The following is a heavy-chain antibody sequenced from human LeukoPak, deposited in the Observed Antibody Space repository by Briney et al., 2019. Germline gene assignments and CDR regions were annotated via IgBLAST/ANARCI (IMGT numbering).Heavy chain of an antibody. Sequence: QPGRSLRLSCAASGFTFSSYGMHWVRQAPGKGLEWMAVIWYDGSNKYYADSVKGRFTISRDNSKNTLYLQMNSLRAEDTAVYYCARDTLGYFDYWGQGTLVTVSS. J-gene: IGHJ4*02. CDR2: IWYDGSNK. CDR1: GFTFSSYG. V-gene: IGHV3-33*01. CDR3: ARDTLGYFDY.